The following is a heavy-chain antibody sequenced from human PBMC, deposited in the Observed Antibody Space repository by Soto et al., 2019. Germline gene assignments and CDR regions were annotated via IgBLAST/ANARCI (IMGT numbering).Heavy chain of an antibody. D-gene: IGHD6-13*01. J-gene: IGHJ4*02. CDR1: GFTFSSYW. Sequence: GGSLRLSCAASGFTFSSYWMSWVRQAPGKGLEWVANIKQDGSEKYYVDSVKGRFTISRDNAKNSLYLQMNSLRAEDTAVYYCARARVQQPADYNDYWGQGTLVTVSS. CDR3: ARARVQQPADYNDY. CDR2: IKQDGSEK. V-gene: IGHV3-7*03.